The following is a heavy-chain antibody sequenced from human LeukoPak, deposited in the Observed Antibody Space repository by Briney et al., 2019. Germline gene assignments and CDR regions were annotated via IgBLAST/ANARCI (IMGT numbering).Heavy chain of an antibody. D-gene: IGHD3-22*01. J-gene: IGHJ6*02. CDR2: ISGSGGST. CDR3: AKDFSYYYDSSGYYKNYYYGMDV. CDR1: GFTFSSYA. V-gene: IGHV3-23*01. Sequence: GGSLRLSCAASGFTFSSYAMSWVRQAPGKGLEWVSAISGSGGSTYYADSVKGRFTISRDNSKNTLYLQMNSLGAEDTAVYYCAKDFSYYYDSSGYYKNYYYGMDVWGQGTTVTVSS.